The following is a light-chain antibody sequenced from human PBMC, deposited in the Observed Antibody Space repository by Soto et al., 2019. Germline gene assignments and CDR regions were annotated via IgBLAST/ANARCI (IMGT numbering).Light chain of an antibody. CDR2: DAS. J-gene: IGKJ3*01. CDR3: QQRSSWPFT. V-gene: IGKV3D-20*02. Sequence: EIVLTQSPGTLSLSPGERATLSCRASQSVSNNYLAWYQQKPGQAPRLLIYDASTRATGIPARFGGSGSGTEFTLTISSLQSEDFAVYYCQQRSSWPFTFGPGTKVDIK. CDR1: QSVSNNY.